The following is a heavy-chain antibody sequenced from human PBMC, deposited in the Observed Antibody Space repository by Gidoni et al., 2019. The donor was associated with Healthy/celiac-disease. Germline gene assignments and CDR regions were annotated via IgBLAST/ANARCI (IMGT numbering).Heavy chain of an antibody. CDR3: ARDNRGYNWFDP. CDR1: GYTFTGHY. V-gene: IGHV1-2*02. D-gene: IGHD3-16*01. Sequence: QVQLVQSGAEVKKPGASVKVSCKASGYTFTGHYMHWVRQAPGKGLEWLGWINPNSGGTNNDEKFKGRVTMTRETSISTAYMGLGRLGSDDTAGYYCARDNRGYNWFDPWGQGTLVTVSS. J-gene: IGHJ5*02. CDR2: INPNSGGT.